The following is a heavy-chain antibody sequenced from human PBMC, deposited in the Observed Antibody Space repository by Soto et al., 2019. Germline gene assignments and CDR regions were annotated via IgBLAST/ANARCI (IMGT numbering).Heavy chain of an antibody. CDR3: ARQKASPRTTHHYSHLDV. V-gene: IGHV4-59*08. J-gene: IGHJ6*03. Sequence: SETLSLSCTVSGGSISSYYWSWIRQPPGKELEWIGYIYYSGSTNYNPSLKSRVTISVDTSKNQFSLKLSSVTAADTAVYYWARQKASPRTTHHYSHLDVWGKGTTVTFAS. D-gene: IGHD1-1*01. CDR2: IYYSGST. CDR1: GGSISSYY.